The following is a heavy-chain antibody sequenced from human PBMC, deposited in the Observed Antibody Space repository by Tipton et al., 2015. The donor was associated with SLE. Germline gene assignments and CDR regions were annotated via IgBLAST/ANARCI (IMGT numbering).Heavy chain of an antibody. V-gene: IGHV4-59*12. CDR2: IYDSGTT. CDR1: GASISSKY. Sequence: TLSLTCTVSGASISSKYWSWFRQPPGRRPEWIAYIYDSGTTKYNPSLKRRVTISMATPKNQFSLQLSSVTAADTAIYYCARWNFVTMTGGFDIWGQGTMVSVSS. CDR3: ARWNFVTMTGGFDI. J-gene: IGHJ3*02. D-gene: IGHD1-7*01.